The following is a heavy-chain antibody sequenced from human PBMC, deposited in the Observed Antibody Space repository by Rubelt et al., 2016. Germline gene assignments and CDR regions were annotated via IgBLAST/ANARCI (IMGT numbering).Heavy chain of an antibody. V-gene: IGHV4-38-2*02. CDR3: ARSPETGTTIFDY. D-gene: IGHD1-7*01. CDR1: GYSISSGYY. CDR2: IYHSGCT. J-gene: IGHJ4*02. Sequence: QVQLQESGPGLVKPSETLSLTCTVSGYSISSGYYWGWIRQPPGKGLEWIGSIYHSGCTYYNPSLKGGVTISVDTSINQFSLKLSSVTAADTAVYYCARSPETGTTIFDYWGQGTLVTVSS.